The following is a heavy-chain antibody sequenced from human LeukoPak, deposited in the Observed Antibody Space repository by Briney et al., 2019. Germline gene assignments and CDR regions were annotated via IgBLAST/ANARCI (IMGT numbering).Heavy chain of an antibody. CDR3: ARASWVSTADAAC. J-gene: IGHJ4*02. D-gene: IGHD3-16*01. V-gene: IGHV3-23*01. Sequence: GGSLRLPCAASGFSFTNYAMSWVRQAPARGPEWVSSLRGDGETFYADSVKGRFTLSRDDSRNTVYLQLNNLRVEDTAIYYCARASWVSTADAACWGQGTQVTVSP. CDR1: GFSFTNYA. CDR2: LRGDGET.